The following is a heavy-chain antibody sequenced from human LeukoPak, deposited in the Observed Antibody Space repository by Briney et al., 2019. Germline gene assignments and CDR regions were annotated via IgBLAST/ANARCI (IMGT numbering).Heavy chain of an antibody. CDR1: GGSFSGYY. CDR2: INHSGST. Sequence: SETLSLTCAVYGGSFSGYYWSWIRQPPGKGLEWIGEINHSGSTNYNPSLKSRVTISVDTSKNQFSLKLSSVTAADTAVYYCARAAGYYYGSGSYHSWFDPWGQGTLVTVSS. D-gene: IGHD3-10*01. CDR3: ARAAGYYYGSGSYHSWFDP. V-gene: IGHV4-34*01. J-gene: IGHJ5*02.